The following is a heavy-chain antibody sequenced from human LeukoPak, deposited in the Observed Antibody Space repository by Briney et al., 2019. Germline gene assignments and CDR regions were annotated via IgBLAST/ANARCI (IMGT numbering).Heavy chain of an antibody. V-gene: IGHV3-7*01. CDR2: IKQDGSEK. CDR1: GFTFSSYW. J-gene: IGHJ6*03. D-gene: IGHD3-16*01. CDR3: ARLFTGYYYMDV. Sequence: RAGGSLRLSCAASGFTFSSYWMSWVRQAPGKGLEWVANIKQDGSEKYYVDSVKGRFTISRDNTKNSLYLQMNSLRAEDMAVYYCARLFTGYYYMDVWGKGTTATVSS.